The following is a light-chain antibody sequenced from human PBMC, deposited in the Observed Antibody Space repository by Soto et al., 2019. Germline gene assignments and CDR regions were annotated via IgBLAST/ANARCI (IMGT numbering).Light chain of an antibody. V-gene: IGKV1-9*01. J-gene: IGKJ4*01. Sequence: DIQLTQSPFFLSASVGDRVTITCRASQAITNNLAWYQQKPGKPPTLLIYQESTLQSGVPSRFSGSKSGSQFTLKIDSLQPEDFETYYCQQVKSYPRTFGGGTKVDIK. CDR3: QQVKSYPRT. CDR1: QAITNN. CDR2: QES.